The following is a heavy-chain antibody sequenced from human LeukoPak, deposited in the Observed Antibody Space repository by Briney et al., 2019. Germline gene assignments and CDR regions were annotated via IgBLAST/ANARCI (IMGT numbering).Heavy chain of an antibody. CDR1: GFTFSSYS. CDR3: ATHELKDAFDI. J-gene: IGHJ3*02. V-gene: IGHV3-48*01. Sequence: PGGSLRLSCAASGFTFSSYSMNWVRQAPGKGLEWVSYISSSSSTIYYADSVQGRFTISRDNAKNSLYLQMNSLRVEDTAVYYCATHELKDAFDIWGQGTMVTVSS. CDR2: ISSSSSTI. D-gene: IGHD3-10*01.